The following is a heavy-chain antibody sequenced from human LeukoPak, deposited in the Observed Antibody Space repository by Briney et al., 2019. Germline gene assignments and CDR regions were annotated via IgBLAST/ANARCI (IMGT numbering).Heavy chain of an antibody. CDR3: ARGNEKGY. J-gene: IGHJ4*02. CDR1: GFTLTSYV. Sequence: GGSLILSCATSGFTLTSYVMMWVRQAPGKGLEWISAISGGTTFYADSVKGRFFISRDNSKNILYLQMNSLRAEDTAVYYCARGNEKGYWGQGTLVTVSS. CDR2: ISGGTT. V-gene: IGHV3-23*01.